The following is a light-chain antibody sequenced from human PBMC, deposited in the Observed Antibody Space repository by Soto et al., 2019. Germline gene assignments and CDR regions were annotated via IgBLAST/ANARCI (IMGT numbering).Light chain of an antibody. CDR1: SSNIGTYT. CDR3: AAWDDSLSGLYV. V-gene: IGLV1-44*01. CDR2: NND. Sequence: QSVLTQPPSASGTPGQRVTISCSGSSSNIGTYTVNWYQQFPGTAPKLLIYNNDQRASGVPDRFSGFKYGTAASLAISGLQSEDEAEYYCAAWDDSLSGLYVFGTGTKVTVL. J-gene: IGLJ1*01.